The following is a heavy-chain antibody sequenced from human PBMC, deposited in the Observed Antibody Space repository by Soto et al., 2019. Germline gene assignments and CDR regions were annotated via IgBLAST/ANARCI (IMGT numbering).Heavy chain of an antibody. Sequence: GGSLRLSCAASGFTFSSYGMHWVRQAPGKGLEWVAVIWYDGSNKYYADSVKGRFTISRDNSKNTLYLQMNSLRAEDTAVYYCARERPNYSGYDPEPDYWGQGTLVTVSS. J-gene: IGHJ4*02. D-gene: IGHD5-12*01. CDR1: GFTFSSYG. V-gene: IGHV3-33*01. CDR2: IWYDGSNK. CDR3: ARERPNYSGYDPEPDY.